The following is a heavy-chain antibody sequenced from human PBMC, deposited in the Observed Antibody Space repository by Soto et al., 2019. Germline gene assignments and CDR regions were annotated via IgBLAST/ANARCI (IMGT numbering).Heavy chain of an antibody. CDR2: IYYSGST. J-gene: IGHJ4*02. Sequence: SETLSLTCTVSGGSISSSSYYWVWIRQPPGKGLEWIGSIYYSGSTYYNPSLKSRVTISVDTSKNQFSLKLSSVTAADTAVYYCARRAKYYDSSGYLSYFDYWGQGTLVTVSS. V-gene: IGHV4-39*01. CDR1: GGSISSSSYY. D-gene: IGHD3-22*01. CDR3: ARRAKYYDSSGYLSYFDY.